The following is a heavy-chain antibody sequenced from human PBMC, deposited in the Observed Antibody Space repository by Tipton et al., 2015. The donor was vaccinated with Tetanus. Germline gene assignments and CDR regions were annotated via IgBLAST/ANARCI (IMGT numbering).Heavy chain of an antibody. Sequence: QVQLVQSGAEVKRPGASVRVSCKTSGYTVPDYGIVWVRQAPGQGLEWMAWITAYNGNTYPARKVQGRLAMPTDTSTNTVYMELRSLISDDTAVHCCARGGGCSGYVRPRDFGHSGQRALVTVSS. D-gene: IGHD5-12*01. V-gene: IGHV1-18*01. CDR1: GYTVPDYG. CDR2: ITAYNGNT. J-gene: IGHJ5*02. CDR3: ARGGGCSGYVRPRDFGH.